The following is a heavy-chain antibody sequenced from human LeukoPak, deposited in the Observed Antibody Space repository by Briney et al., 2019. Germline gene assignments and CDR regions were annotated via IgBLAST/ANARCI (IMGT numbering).Heavy chain of an antibody. CDR3: AKELDTMFFDY. CDR2: AGWAGGTT. CDR1: GFNFDRYT. J-gene: IGHJ4*02. V-gene: IGHV3-43*01. D-gene: IGHD3-10*02. Sequence: GGSLRLSCATSGFNFDRYTIHWVRQSPGKGLEWVSLAGWAGGTTFYSDSVRGRFTISRDSGRKSVYLQMNSLTTDDTAFYFCAKELDTMFFDYWGQGALVTVSS.